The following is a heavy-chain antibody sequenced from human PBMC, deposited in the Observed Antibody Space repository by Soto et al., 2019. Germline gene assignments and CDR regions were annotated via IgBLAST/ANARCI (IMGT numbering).Heavy chain of an antibody. Sequence: QVQLVQSGAEVKEPGASVKVSCKASGYTFTSLDINWVRQATGQGPEWMGWMNPNSGSTGYAQRFQGRVTMTRETSISTAYMELSSLRSDDTAVYYCARGIAAGVDYWGQGTLVTVSS. CDR3: ARGIAAGVDY. V-gene: IGHV1-8*01. D-gene: IGHD2-21*01. J-gene: IGHJ4*02. CDR2: MNPNSGST. CDR1: GYTFTSLD.